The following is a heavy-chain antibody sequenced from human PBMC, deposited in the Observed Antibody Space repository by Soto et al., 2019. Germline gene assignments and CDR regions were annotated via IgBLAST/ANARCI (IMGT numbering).Heavy chain of an antibody. CDR2: ISSDSLGT. Sequence: GWSLRLSCRSSVFSFSSYSIDWVRQAPGKSLEWIAYISSDSLGTYYAASVRGRFTVSRENGKNEVYLQMASLRGEDTGVYYCARDRRGGLEPHFDYWGPGTLVTVSS. CDR3: ARDRRGGLEPHFDY. J-gene: IGHJ4*02. CDR1: VFSFSSYS. D-gene: IGHD3-3*01. V-gene: IGHV3-48*01.